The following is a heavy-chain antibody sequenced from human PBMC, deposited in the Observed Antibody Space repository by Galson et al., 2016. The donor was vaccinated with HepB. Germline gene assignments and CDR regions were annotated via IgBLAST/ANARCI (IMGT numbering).Heavy chain of an antibody. CDR3: ASDPSLGSNWYNYLDY. J-gene: IGHJ4*02. CDR1: GFTFGDYW. V-gene: IGHV3-74*01. D-gene: IGHD6-13*01. CDR2: IDNDGSRA. Sequence: SLRLSCAVSGFTFGDYWMHWVRQAAGKGLVWIARIDNDGSRAGYADSVKGRFTVSRDNGKNSLYLQMNSLRADDTAVYYCASDPSLGSNWYNYLDYWGQGARVTVSS.